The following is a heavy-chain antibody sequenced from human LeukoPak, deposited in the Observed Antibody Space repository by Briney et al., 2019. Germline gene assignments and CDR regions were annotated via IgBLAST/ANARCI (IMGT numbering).Heavy chain of an antibody. J-gene: IGHJ3*02. Sequence: SETLSLTCSVSGASISSGSNYWGWIRQPPGKTLEWIGSIYSSGGTYYNSSLQSRVTISVDTSKDQFSLKLSSVTAADTAVYYCARSRDSSGYYFDAFDIWGQGTMVTVSS. D-gene: IGHD3-22*01. CDR3: ARSRDSSGYYFDAFDI. V-gene: IGHV4-39*07. CDR1: GASISSGSNY. CDR2: IYSSGGT.